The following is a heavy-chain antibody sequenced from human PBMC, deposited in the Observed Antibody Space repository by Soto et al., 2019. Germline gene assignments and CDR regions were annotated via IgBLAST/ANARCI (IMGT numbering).Heavy chain of an antibody. J-gene: IGHJ4*02. CDR2: ISGSGDTI. CDR3: ASDPYYYGSEY. CDR1: VFTCSDSY. Sequence: LXLACAASVFTCSDSYMTCIRQAPGKGLEWISYISGSGDTIYYPDSVKGRFTVSRDNAKNSLYLQMNSLRAEDTAVYYCASDPYYYGSEYWGQGTLVTRSS. V-gene: IGHV3-11*01. D-gene: IGHD3-10*01.